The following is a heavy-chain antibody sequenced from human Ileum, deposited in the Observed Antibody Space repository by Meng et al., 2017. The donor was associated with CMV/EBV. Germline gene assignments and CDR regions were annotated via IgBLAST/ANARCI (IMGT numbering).Heavy chain of an antibody. J-gene: IGHJ5*02. CDR3: AKDWRDVWSGLGRVDP. Sequence: GGSLRLSCAASGFTFSTYDFHWVRQPTGKGLEWVSAIGTVDNTYYADSVKGRFTISRENAKNSLYLQMNSLRPDDTAVYYCAKDWRDVWSGLGRVDPWGQGIPVTVSS. D-gene: IGHD3-3*01. V-gene: IGHV3-13*01. CDR1: GFTFSTYD. CDR2: IGTVDNT.